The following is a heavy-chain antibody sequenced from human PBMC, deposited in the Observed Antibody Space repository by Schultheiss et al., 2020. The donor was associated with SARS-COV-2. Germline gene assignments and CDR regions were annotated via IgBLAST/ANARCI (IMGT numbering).Heavy chain of an antibody. J-gene: IGHJ4*02. D-gene: IGHD5-12*01. CDR1: GFTFDDYA. CDR3: EAANGGYSGYDWPD. V-gene: IGHV3-9*01. CDR2: ISWNSGSI. Sequence: GGSLRLSCAASGFTFDDYAMHWVRQAPGKGLEWVSGISWNSGSIGYADSVKGRFTISRDNAKNSLYLQMNSLRAEDTAVYYCEAANGGYSGYDWPDWGQGTLVTVSS.